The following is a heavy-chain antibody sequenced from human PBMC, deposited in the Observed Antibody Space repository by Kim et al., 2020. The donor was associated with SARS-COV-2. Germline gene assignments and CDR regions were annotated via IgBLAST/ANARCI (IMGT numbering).Heavy chain of an antibody. CDR3: ASSLGY. V-gene: IGHV4-4*07. J-gene: IGHJ4*02. CDR1: GASITSDN. Sequence: SETLSLTCSVSGASITSDNWSWIRQPAGKGLEWLGRIYTSGSTNYNPSLKSRVTMSVDTSKNQISLKLTSVTAADTAVYYCASSLGYWGQGTRVTVS. CDR2: IYTSGST.